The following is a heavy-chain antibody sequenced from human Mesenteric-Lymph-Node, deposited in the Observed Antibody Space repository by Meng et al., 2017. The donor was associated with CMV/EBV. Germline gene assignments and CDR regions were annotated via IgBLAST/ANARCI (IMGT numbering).Heavy chain of an antibody. V-gene: IGHV3-74*01. D-gene: IGHD3-3*01. Sequence: GESLKISCAASGFTVRSYWMNWVRQAPGKGLEWVSRINSDETTTSYADSVKGRFNISRDNAKNTLYLQMNSLRAEDTAVYYCAKDIRFLGATGWGTGDDAFDIWGQGTMVTVSS. CDR3: AKDIRFLGATGWGTGDDAFDI. J-gene: IGHJ3*02. CDR2: INSDETTT. CDR1: GFTVRSYW.